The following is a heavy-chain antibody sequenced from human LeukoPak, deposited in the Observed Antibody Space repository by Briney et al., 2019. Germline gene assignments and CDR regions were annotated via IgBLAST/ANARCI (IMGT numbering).Heavy chain of an antibody. CDR3: ARERSMVRGVSWFDP. CDR1: GGSISSSNW. Sequence: PSGTLSLTCAVSGGSISSSNWWSWVRQPPGKGLEWIGEIYHSGSTNYNPSLKSRVTISVDTSKNQFSLKLSSVTAADTAVYYCARERSMVRGVSWFDPWGQGTLVTVSS. D-gene: IGHD3-10*01. V-gene: IGHV4-4*02. CDR2: IYHSGST. J-gene: IGHJ5*02.